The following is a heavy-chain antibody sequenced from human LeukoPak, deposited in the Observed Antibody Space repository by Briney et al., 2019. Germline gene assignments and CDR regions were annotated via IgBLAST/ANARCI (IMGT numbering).Heavy chain of an antibody. Sequence: ASVKVSCKTSGYTFTSYYMHWVRQAPGQGLEWMGIINPSSGRTFYAQKFQGRVTMTSDTSTSTVYMELSSLRSEDTAVYYCARDLTAALTVKGNYWGQGTLVTVSS. CDR3: ARDLTAALTVKGNY. CDR1: GYTFTSYY. D-gene: IGHD3-9*01. V-gene: IGHV1-46*01. J-gene: IGHJ4*02. CDR2: INPSSGRT.